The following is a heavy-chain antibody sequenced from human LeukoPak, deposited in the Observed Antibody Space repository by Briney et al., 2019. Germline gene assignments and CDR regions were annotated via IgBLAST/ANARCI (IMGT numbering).Heavy chain of an antibody. D-gene: IGHD2-2*01. Sequence: TGGSLRLSCAASGFTFRSYSMNWVRQAPGKGLEWVSYISGSGSTIYYADSVKGRFTISRDNAKNSLYLQMNSLRAEDTAVYYCARDDWRYCSSTSCRGTSDYYYMDVWGKGTTVTVSS. CDR3: ARDDWRYCSSTSCRGTSDYYYMDV. CDR1: GFTFRSYS. V-gene: IGHV3-48*01. CDR2: ISGSGSTI. J-gene: IGHJ6*03.